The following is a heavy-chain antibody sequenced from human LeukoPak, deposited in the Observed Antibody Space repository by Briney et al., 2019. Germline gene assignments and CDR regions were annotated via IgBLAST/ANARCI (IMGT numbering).Heavy chain of an antibody. D-gene: IGHD3-10*01. V-gene: IGHV1-2*02. CDR2: INPNSGGT. CDR3: ARVSRYYYGSGSPYAYYGMDV. Sequence: ASVKVSCEASGYTFTGYYMHWVRQAPGQGLEWMGWINPNSGGTNYAQKFQGRVTMTRDTSISTAYMELSRLRSDDTAVYYCARVSRYYYGSGSPYAYYGMDVWGQGTTVTVSS. CDR1: GYTFTGYY. J-gene: IGHJ6*02.